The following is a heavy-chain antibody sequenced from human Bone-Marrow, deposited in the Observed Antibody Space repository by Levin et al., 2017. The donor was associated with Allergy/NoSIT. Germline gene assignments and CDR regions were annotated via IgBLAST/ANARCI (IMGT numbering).Heavy chain of an antibody. CDR2: IFPGDSDT. V-gene: IGHV5-51*01. CDR1: GYSFPNYW. J-gene: IGHJ4*02. D-gene: IGHD3-10*02. Sequence: GESLKISCEGSGYSFPNYWIGWVRQMPGKGLEWMGIIFPGDSDTRYSPSFQSQVTISADKSINTAYLQWNSLRASDTAIYYCVRKLWERTWRNAVTTFGLGFWGQGTLVTVSS. CDR3: VRKLWERTWRNAVTTFGLGF.